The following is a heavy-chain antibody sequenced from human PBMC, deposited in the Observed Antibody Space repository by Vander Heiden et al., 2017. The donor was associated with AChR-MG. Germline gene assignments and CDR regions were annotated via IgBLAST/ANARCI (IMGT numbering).Heavy chain of an antibody. CDR1: GGTFSSYA. CDR3: SSIVPDPGS. Sequence: QVQLVQSGAEVKKPGSSVKVPCKASGGTFSSYAISWVRQAPGQGLEWMGRIIPILGIANYAQKFQGRVTITADKSTSTAYMELSSLRSEDTAVYYCSSIVPDPGSWGQGTLVTVSS. V-gene: IGHV1-69*04. J-gene: IGHJ4*02. D-gene: IGHD3-16*02. CDR2: IIPILGIA.